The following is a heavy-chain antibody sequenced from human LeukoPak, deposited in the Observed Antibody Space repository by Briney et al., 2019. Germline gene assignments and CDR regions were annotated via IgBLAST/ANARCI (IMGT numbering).Heavy chain of an antibody. D-gene: IGHD6-19*01. J-gene: IGHJ4*02. CDR1: GVPFSGYY. V-gene: IGHV4-34*01. Sequence: SETLSLTCAVYGVPFSGYYWSWLRQPPGKGLEWIGEINHSGSTNYNPSLKSRVTISVDTSKNQFSLKLSSVTAADTAVYYCARAVIAVAGIGFDYWGQGTLVTVSS. CDR3: ARAVIAVAGIGFDY. CDR2: INHSGST.